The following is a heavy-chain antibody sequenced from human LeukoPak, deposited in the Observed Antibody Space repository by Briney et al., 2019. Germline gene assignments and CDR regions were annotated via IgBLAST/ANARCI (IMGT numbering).Heavy chain of an antibody. J-gene: IGHJ6*02. Sequence: GGSLRLSCAASGFTFSSYGMHWVRQAPGKGLEWAAVIWYDGSNKYYADSVKGRFTISRDNSKNTLYLQMNSLRAEDTAVYYCARDLGSWELPDYGMDVWGQGTTVTVSS. CDR2: IWYDGSNK. CDR3: ARDLGSWELPDYGMDV. D-gene: IGHD1-26*01. CDR1: GFTFSSYG. V-gene: IGHV3-33*01.